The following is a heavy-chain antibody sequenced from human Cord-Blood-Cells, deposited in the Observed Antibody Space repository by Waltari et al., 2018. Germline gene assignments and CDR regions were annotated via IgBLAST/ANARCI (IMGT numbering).Heavy chain of an antibody. CDR1: GGTFSSYA. CDR2: VLPIVGTA. J-gene: IGHJ4*02. Sequence: QVQLVQSGAEVKKPGSSVKVSCKASGGTFSSYAISWVRQAPGQGLEWMGGVLPIVGTANYAQKFQGRVTITADKSTSTAYMELSSLRSEDTAVYYCAREADILTGYYYFDYWGQGTLVTVSS. V-gene: IGHV1-69*06. D-gene: IGHD3-9*01. CDR3: AREADILTGYYYFDY.